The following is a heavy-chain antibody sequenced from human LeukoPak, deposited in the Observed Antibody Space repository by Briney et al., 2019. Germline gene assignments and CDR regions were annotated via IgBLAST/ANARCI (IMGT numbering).Heavy chain of an antibody. V-gene: IGHV1-3*01. CDR3: ARTGTIAYRGYSGYGGY. D-gene: IGHD5-12*01. Sequence: ASVKVSCKASGYTFTSYGISWVRQAPGQGLEWMGWINAGNGNTKYSQKFQGRVTITRDTSASTAYMELSSLRSEDTAVYYCARTGTIAYRGYSGYGGYWGQGTLVTVSS. CDR1: GYTFTSYG. J-gene: IGHJ4*02. CDR2: INAGNGNT.